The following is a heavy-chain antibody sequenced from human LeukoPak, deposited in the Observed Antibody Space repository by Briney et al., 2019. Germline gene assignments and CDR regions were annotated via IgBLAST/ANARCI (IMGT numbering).Heavy chain of an antibody. CDR3: ARPVVAATTPDTFDI. CDR1: GFTFSSYE. D-gene: IGHD2-15*01. V-gene: IGHV3-48*03. CDR2: ISSSGNTI. J-gene: IGHJ3*02. Sequence: GGSLRLSCAASGFTFSSYEMNWVRQAPGKGLEWVSYISSSGNTIYYADSVKGRFTMSRDNAKNSLYLQMNSLRAEDTAVYYCARPVVAATTPDTFDIWGQGTMVTVSS.